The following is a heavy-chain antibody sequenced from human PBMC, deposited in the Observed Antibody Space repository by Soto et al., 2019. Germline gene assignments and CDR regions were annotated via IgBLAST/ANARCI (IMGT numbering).Heavy chain of an antibody. J-gene: IGHJ4*02. CDR2: IYYSGST. Sequence: SETLSLTCTVSGGSVSSGSYYWSWIRQPPGKGLEWIGYIYYSGSTNYNPSLKSRVTISVDTSKNQFSLKLSSVTAADTAVYYCARELIVGATTVGLVYWGQGTLVTVSS. V-gene: IGHV4-61*01. CDR1: GGSVSSGSYY. D-gene: IGHD1-26*01. CDR3: ARELIVGATTVGLVY.